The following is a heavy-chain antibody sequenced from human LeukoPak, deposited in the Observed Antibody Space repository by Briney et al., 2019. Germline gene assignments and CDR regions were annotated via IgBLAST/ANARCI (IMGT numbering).Heavy chain of an antibody. CDR2: IKQDGSEK. V-gene: IGHV3-7*01. J-gene: IGHJ4*02. D-gene: IGHD3-9*01. Sequence: GGSLRLSCAASGFTFSSYWMSWVRQAPGKGLEWVANIKQDGSEKYYVDSVKGRVTISRDNAKNSLYLQMNSLRAEDTAVYYCARRLRRYFDWPPYYFDYWGQGTLVTVSS. CDR1: GFTFSSYW. CDR3: ARRLRRYFDWPPYYFDY.